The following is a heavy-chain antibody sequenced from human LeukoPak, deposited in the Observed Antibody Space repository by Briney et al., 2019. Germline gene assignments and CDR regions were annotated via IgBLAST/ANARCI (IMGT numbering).Heavy chain of an antibody. CDR1: GGSIGSTTYY. CDR3: ARHKQSGTYYDAFDI. CDR2: IYYSGST. V-gene: IGHV4-39*01. J-gene: IGHJ3*02. Sequence: PSETLSLTCTVPGGSIGSTTYYWGWIRQPPGKELECIVSIYYSGSTYYNPSLKSRVTISLDTSKNQFSLKLSSVTAADTAVYYCARHKQSGTYYDAFDIWGQGTMVTVSS. D-gene: IGHD1-26*01.